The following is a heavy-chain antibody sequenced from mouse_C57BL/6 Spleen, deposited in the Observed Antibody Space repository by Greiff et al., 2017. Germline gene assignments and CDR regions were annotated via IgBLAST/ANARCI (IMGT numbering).Heavy chain of an antibody. CDR1: GFSLTSYG. D-gene: IGHD1-1*01. J-gene: IGHJ4*01. V-gene: IGHV2-9*01. CDR3: AKRRGDYYGSSDYYAMDY. Sequence: VKVIESGPGLVAPSQSLSITCTVSGFSLTSYGVDWVRQPPGKGLEWLGVIWGGGSTNYNSALMSRLSISKDNSKSQVFLKMNSLQTDDTAMYYCAKRRGDYYGSSDYYAMDYWGQGTSVTVSS. CDR2: IWGGGST.